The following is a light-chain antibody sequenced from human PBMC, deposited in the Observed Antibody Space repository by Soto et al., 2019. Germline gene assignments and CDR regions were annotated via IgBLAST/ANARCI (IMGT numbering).Light chain of an antibody. CDR1: QILLHSPNNKNY. J-gene: IGKJ5*01. CDR2: GAS. CDR3: QHFGSSPPVI. Sequence: DIVMSQSPDSLAVSLGERATINCKSSQILLHSPNNKNYLAWYQQRRGLAPRLLVYGASKRAAGIPDRFRGSGSGSEFSLTISGLEPEDFAVYFCQHFGSSPPVIFGQGTRLEIK. V-gene: IGKV4-1*01.